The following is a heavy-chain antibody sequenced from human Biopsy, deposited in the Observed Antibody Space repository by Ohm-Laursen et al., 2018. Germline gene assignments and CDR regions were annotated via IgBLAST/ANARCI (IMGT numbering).Heavy chain of an antibody. V-gene: IGHV3-74*01. CDR2: SNTDGSHT. CDR3: ARDASQGFDS. Sequence: SLRLSCAASGFTFNNYGMQWVRQAPGKGLVWVSRSNTDGSHTNYADSVKGRFTTSTDNAKNTLYLHMSSLTVEDTAVYFCARDASQGFDSWGQGTLVTVSS. CDR1: GFTFNNYG. J-gene: IGHJ5*01.